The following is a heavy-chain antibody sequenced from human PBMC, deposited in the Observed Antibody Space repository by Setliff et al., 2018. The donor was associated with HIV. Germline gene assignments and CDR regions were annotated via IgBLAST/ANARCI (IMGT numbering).Heavy chain of an antibody. CDR3: ARAGGGGRWLHLSYWYFDL. CDR1: GASISGFY. CDR2: IYYSGST. D-gene: IGHD3-16*01. Sequence: SETLSLTCTVSGASISGFYWSWIRQPPGKGLEWIGYIYYSGSTNYNPSLKSRVTISVDTSKNQFSLKLSSVTAADTAVYYCARAGGGGRWLHLSYWYFDLWGRGTLVTVSS. V-gene: IGHV4-59*01. J-gene: IGHJ2*01.